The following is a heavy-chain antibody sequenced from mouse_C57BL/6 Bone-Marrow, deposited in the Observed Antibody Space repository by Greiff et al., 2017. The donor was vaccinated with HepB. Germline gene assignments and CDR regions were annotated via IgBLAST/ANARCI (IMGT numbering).Heavy chain of an antibody. CDR2: IYPRSGNT. J-gene: IGHJ1*03. Sequence: QVQLKQSGAELARPGASVKLSCKASGYTFTSYGISWVKQRTGQGLEWIGEIYPRSGNTYYNEKFKGKATLTADKSSSTAYMELRSLTSEDSAVYFCARPYYYGSSYKYFDVWGTGTTVTVSS. CDR3: ARPYYYGSSYKYFDV. D-gene: IGHD1-1*01. CDR1: GYTFTSYG. V-gene: IGHV1-81*01.